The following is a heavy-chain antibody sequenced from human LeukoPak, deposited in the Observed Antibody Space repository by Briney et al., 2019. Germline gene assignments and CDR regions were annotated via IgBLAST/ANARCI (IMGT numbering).Heavy chain of an antibody. V-gene: IGHV3-73*01. D-gene: IGHD3-22*01. J-gene: IGHJ4*02. CDR3: TRRESDTMIVVANPFDH. CDR1: GFNFSGSV. CDR2: IRSKTNSYAT. Sequence: GGSLRLSCAASGFNFSGSVMHWVRQASGKGLECVGRIRSKTNSYATVYAASVKGRFTITRDDSKNTAYLQMNSLKTEDTAVYYCTRRESDTMIVVANPFDHWGQGTLVTVSS.